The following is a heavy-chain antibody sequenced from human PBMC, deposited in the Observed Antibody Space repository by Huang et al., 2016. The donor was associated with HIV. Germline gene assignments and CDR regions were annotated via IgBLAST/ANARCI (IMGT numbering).Heavy chain of an antibody. CDR2: IKEDGIEK. CDR3: ARGGTYSGWWQDY. CDR1: GFTFSSYW. D-gene: IGHD6-19*01. V-gene: IGHV3-7*01. J-gene: IGHJ4*01. Sequence: EVQLVESGGGLVQPGGSLRLSCVASGFTFSSYWMSWVRQAPGKGLEWVANIKEDGIEKDYVDSVKGRFTISRDNAKNSLYLQMNSLRAEDTAVYYCARGGTYSGWWQDYWGQEPWSPSPQ.